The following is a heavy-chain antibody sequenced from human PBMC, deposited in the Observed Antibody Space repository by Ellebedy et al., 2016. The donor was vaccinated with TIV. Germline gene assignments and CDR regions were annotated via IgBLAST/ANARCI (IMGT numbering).Heavy chain of an antibody. CDR2: IKQDGSEK. CDR3: ARRQVAATAFYYYGVDV. Sequence: PGGSLRLSCAASGFSVSNKYMNWVRQAPGKGLEFVANIKQDGSEKHYVDSVKGRFTISRDNAKSSLYLQMNSLGAEDTAVYFCARRQVAATAFYYYGVDVWGQGTTVTVSS. J-gene: IGHJ6*01. D-gene: IGHD6-13*01. V-gene: IGHV3-7*03. CDR1: GFSVSNKY.